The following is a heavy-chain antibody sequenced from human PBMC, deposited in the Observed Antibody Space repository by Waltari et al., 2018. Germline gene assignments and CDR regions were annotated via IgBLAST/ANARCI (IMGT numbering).Heavy chain of an antibody. Sequence: QVQLVQSGAEVKKPGSSVKVSCKASGGTFSSYAISWVRQAPGQGLEWRGRAIPLFGTTNDAQKFQGRVTITADESTSTAYMERSSLRSEDTAVYYCARPFRELELRGYYYYGMDVWGQGTTVTVSS. CDR3: ARPFRELELRGYYYYGMDV. CDR2: AIPLFGTT. D-gene: IGHD1-7*01. CDR1: GGTFSSYA. V-gene: IGHV1-69*18. J-gene: IGHJ6*02.